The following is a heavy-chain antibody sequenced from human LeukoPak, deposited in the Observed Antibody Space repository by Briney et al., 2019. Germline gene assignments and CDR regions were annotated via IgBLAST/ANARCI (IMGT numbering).Heavy chain of an antibody. CDR1: GASVSDGGYY. D-gene: IGHD1-7*01. Sequence: SETPSLACSISGASVSDGGYYWSWIRQPPGKGLEWIGYMFYSESTKYNPSLKSRVTISVDESKNQFSLHMSSVTAADTAVYYCASTSNSALELPYFDHWAERPLLTVSS. CDR3: ASTSNSALELPYFDH. V-gene: IGHV4-61*08. J-gene: IGHJ4*02. CDR2: MFYSEST.